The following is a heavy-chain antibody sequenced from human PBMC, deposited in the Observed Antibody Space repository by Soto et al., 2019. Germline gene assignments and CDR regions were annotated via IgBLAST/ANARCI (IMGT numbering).Heavy chain of an antibody. V-gene: IGHV4-34*01. CDR3: ARIRGRRYGDSSPHFDY. CDR2: INHSGST. D-gene: IGHD4-17*01. CDR1: GGSFSGYY. J-gene: IGHJ4*02. Sequence: PSETLSLTCAVYGGSFSGYYWSWIRQPPGKGLEWIGEINHSGSTNYNPSLKSRVTISVDTSKNQFSLKLSSVTAADTAVYYCARIRGRRYGDSSPHFDYWGRGPLVTVSS.